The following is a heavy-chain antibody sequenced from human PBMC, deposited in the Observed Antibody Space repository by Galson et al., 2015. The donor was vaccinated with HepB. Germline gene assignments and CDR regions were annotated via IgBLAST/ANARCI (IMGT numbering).Heavy chain of an antibody. CDR1: GFTFSHHA. V-gene: IGHV3-33*01. J-gene: IGHJ4*02. CDR3: ARDGGGSSPDF. Sequence: SLRLSCAASGFTFSHHAMHWVRQAPGKGLEWVALIWSDGSKKKYADFVKGRFTISRDDSKNTVYLEVNSLRVEDAAVYYCARDGGGSSPDFWGQGTLVAVSS. D-gene: IGHD3-16*01. CDR2: IWSDGSKK.